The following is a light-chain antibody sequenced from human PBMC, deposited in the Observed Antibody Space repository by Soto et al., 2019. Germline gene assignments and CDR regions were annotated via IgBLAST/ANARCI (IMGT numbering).Light chain of an antibody. CDR2: EVT. CDR3: SSYAGSSDFVI. CDR1: ISDVGGYNY. V-gene: IGLV2-8*01. Sequence: QSALTQPPSASVSPGQSVTISCTGTISDVGGYNYVSWYQQHPGKAPKLMIYEVTKQPSGVPDRFSASKSGNTASLTVSGLQAEDEADYYCSSYAGSSDFVIFGGGNKLTVL. J-gene: IGLJ2*01.